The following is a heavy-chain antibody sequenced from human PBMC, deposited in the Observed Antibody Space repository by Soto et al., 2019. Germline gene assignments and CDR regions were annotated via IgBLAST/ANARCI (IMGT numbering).Heavy chain of an antibody. Sequence: GASVKVSCKASGYTFTNYYMHWVRQAPGQGLEWMGIIKPTGGETTYAQKFLGRFTISRDNSKNTLDLQMNSLRAEDTAVYYCASVYGSGSYYNDHWGQGTMVTVSS. V-gene: IGHV1-46*01. CDR2: IKPTGGET. D-gene: IGHD3-10*01. CDR1: GYTFTNYY. CDR3: ASVYGSGSYYNDH. J-gene: IGHJ4*02.